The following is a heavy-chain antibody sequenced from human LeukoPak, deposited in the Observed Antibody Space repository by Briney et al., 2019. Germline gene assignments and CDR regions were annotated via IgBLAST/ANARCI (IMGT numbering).Heavy chain of an antibody. CDR3: ARDKAILTGYYDY. Sequence: GASVKVSCKASGYTFTSYYMHWVRQAPGQGLEWMGIINPSGGSTSYAQKFQGRVTITADESTSTAYMELSSLRSEDTAVYYCARDKAILTGYYDYWGQGTLVTVSS. D-gene: IGHD3-9*01. V-gene: IGHV1-46*01. CDR2: INPSGGST. J-gene: IGHJ4*02. CDR1: GYTFTSYY.